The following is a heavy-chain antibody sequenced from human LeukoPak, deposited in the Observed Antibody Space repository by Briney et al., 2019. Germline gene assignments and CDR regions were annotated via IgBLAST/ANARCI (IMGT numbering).Heavy chain of an antibody. CDR3: ATVGWELASRYFDY. Sequence: ASAKVSCKVSGYTLTELSMHWVRQAPGKGLEWMGGFDPEDGETIYAQKFQGRVTITEDTSTDTAYMELSSLRSEDTAVYYCATVGWELASRYFDYWGQGTLVTVSS. D-gene: IGHD1-26*01. J-gene: IGHJ4*02. CDR2: FDPEDGET. V-gene: IGHV1-24*01. CDR1: GYTLTELS.